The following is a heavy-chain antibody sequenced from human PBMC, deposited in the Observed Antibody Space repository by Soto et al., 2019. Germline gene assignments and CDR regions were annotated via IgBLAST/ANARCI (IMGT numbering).Heavy chain of an antibody. D-gene: IGHD3-16*01. CDR1: GGSTSDNY. CDR3: ARRRKNLAEGGLDY. Sequence: SETLSLTCSVSGGSTSDNYWSWIRQPPGKGLEWIGNVYISGATNSNPSLKSRESISVDTSKNQFFLRLTSMSAADTAVYYCARRRKNLAEGGLDYGGQELLLTASS. V-gene: IGHV4-4*08. J-gene: IGHJ4*02. CDR2: VYISGAT.